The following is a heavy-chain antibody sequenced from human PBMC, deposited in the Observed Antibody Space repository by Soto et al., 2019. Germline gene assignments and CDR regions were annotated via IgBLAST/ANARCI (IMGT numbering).Heavy chain of an antibody. V-gene: IGHV2-70*11. CDR2: IDWDDDK. CDR1: GFSLSTSGVG. D-gene: IGHD3-3*01. CDR3: ARIPLYDFWSGYYRHGYYYSGMDV. Sequence: SGPTLVNPTQTLTLTCTFSGFSLSTSGVGVGWIRQPPGKALEWLARIDWDDDKYYSTSLKTRLTISKDTSKNQVVLTMTNMDPVDTATYYCARIPLYDFWSGYYRHGYYYSGMDVWGQGT. J-gene: IGHJ6*02.